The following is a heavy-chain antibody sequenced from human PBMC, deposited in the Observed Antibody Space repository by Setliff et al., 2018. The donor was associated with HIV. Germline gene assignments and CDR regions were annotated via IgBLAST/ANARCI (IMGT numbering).Heavy chain of an antibody. V-gene: IGHV1-2*06. J-gene: IGHJ4*02. Sequence: PGESLKISCKGSGYSFTSYGISWVRQAPGQGLEWMGRINPNSGGTNYAQKFQGRVTMTRDTSISTAYMELSRLRSDDTAVYYCARGPPFDYWGQGTLVTVSS. CDR3: ARGPPFDY. CDR1: GYSFTSYG. CDR2: INPNSGGT.